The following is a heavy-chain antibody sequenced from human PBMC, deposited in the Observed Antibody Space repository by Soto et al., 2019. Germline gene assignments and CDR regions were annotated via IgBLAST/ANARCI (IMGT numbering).Heavy chain of an antibody. D-gene: IGHD2-15*01. CDR2: IYSSGNT. CDR1: GVSVSSGGYY. Sequence: QVQLQESGPGLVKPSQTLSLTCTVSGVSVSSGGYYWTWIRQHPGKGLEWIGYIYSSGNTYYNPSLKSRVTISVGTAKSQFSLKLSSVTAADTAVYYCAREVMVPRHFDYWGQRTLVTVSS. J-gene: IGHJ4*02. V-gene: IGHV4-31*03. CDR3: AREVMVPRHFDY.